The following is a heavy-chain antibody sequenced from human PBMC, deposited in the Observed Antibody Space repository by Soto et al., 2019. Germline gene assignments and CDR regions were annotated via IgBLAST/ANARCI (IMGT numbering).Heavy chain of an antibody. CDR2: ISAYNGNT. CDR3: ARAPGDDYVWGSNPNDY. Sequence: ASVKVSCKASGYTFTSYGISWVRQAPGQGLEWMGWISAYNGNTNYAQKLQGRVTMTTDTSTSTAYMELRSLRSDDTAVYYCARAPGDDYVWGSNPNDYWGQGTLVTVSS. V-gene: IGHV1-18*01. CDR1: GYTFTSYG. D-gene: IGHD3-16*01. J-gene: IGHJ4*02.